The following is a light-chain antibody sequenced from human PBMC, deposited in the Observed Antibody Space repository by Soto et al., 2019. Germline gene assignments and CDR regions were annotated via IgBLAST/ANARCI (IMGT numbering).Light chain of an antibody. J-gene: IGKJ1*01. CDR1: QSISNW. V-gene: IGKV1-5*03. CDR2: KAS. Sequence: DIQMTQSPSTLSASVGDRVTITCRASQSISNWLAWYQQKLGKAPQLLIYKASILESGVPSRFRGSGSATEFTLTISSLPPDDFATYYCQQYNSYSCTFGQGTKVEIK. CDR3: QQYNSYSCT.